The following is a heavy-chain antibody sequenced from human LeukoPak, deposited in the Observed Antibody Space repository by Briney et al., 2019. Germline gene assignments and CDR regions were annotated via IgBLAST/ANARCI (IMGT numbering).Heavy chain of an antibody. Sequence: ASVKVSCKASGYTFTGYYMHWVRQAPGQGLEWMGRINPNSGGTNYAQKFQGRVTMTRDTSISTAYMELSRLRSDDTAVYYCALQLELSFPLVYWGQGTLVTVSS. V-gene: IGHV1-2*06. CDR2: INPNSGGT. CDR1: GYTFTGYY. CDR3: ALQLELSFPLVY. D-gene: IGHD1-7*01. J-gene: IGHJ4*02.